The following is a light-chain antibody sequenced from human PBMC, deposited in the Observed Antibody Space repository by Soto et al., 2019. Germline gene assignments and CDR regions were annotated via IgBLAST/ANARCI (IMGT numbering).Light chain of an antibody. Sequence: EIVMTQSPATLSVSPGERATLSCRASQSVSTNVAWYQHKPGQAPRLLIYGASTRATGIPGRFSGSLSGTEFTLTISSLQSEDFAVYYCQQYYNLWAFGQGTKVEIK. V-gene: IGKV3-15*01. CDR2: GAS. CDR3: QQYYNLWA. J-gene: IGKJ1*01. CDR1: QSVSTN.